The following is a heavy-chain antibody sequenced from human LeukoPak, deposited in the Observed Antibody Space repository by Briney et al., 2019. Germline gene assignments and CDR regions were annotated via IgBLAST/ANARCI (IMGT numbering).Heavy chain of an antibody. D-gene: IGHD3-22*01. Sequence: GGSLRLSCAASGFTFSNAWMTWVRQAPGKGLEWVGHIKSKTDGGTTDHAAPVKGRFTISRDDSRNTLYLQTNSLKIEDTAVYYCTTESYDSIGWWFDPWGQGTLVTVAS. CDR1: GFTFSNAW. CDR3: TTESYDSIGWWFDP. J-gene: IGHJ5*02. CDR2: IKSKTDGGTT. V-gene: IGHV3-15*01.